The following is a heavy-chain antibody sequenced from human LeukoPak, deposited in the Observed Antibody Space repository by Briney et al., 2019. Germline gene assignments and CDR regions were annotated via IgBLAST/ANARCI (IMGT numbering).Heavy chain of an antibody. D-gene: IGHD6-19*01. Sequence: GASVKVSCKASGYTFSNYGISWVRQAPGQGLEWMGWINPNSGGTNYAQKFQGRVTMTRDTSISTAYMELSRLRSDDTAVYYCASSNGYSSGWYLPITDYWGQGTLVTVSS. CDR2: INPNSGGT. CDR3: ASSNGYSSGWYLPITDY. J-gene: IGHJ4*02. V-gene: IGHV1-2*02. CDR1: GYTFSNYG.